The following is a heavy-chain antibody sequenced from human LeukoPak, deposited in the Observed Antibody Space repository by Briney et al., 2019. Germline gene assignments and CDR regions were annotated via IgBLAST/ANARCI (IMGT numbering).Heavy chain of an antibody. V-gene: IGHV3-74*01. J-gene: IGHJ4*02. CDR3: AKRGGYSGYKFDY. Sequence: GGSLRLSCAASGFTFSNYWMHWVRQVPGKGLVWVSRTNSDGRSTSYAGSVKGRFTISRDNAKNTLYLQMNSLRAEDTAVYYCAKRGGYSGYKFDYWGQGTLVTVSS. CDR1: GFTFSNYW. CDR2: TNSDGRST. D-gene: IGHD5-12*01.